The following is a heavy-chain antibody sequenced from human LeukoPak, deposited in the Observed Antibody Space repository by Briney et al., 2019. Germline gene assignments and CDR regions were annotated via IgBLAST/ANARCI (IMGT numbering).Heavy chain of an antibody. V-gene: IGHV3-74*01. Sequence: LPGGPLRLSCGASGFTFTTHWIHWVCPAPGKGLVWVSRIKPDRRDTNYAASVKGRFTFSRDNAKNSLYLQMNSPGAEETAVYYGAALETSKVSYSYYYYYMDVWGKGTTVTVSS. D-gene: IGHD1-26*01. CDR2: IKPDRRDT. J-gene: IGHJ6*03. CDR3: AALETSKVSYSYYYYYMDV. CDR1: GFTFTTHW.